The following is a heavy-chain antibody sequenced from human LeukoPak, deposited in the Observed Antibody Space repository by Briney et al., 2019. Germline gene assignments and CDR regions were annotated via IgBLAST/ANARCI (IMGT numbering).Heavy chain of an antibody. CDR1: GGSISSGSYY. CDR2: INHSGST. Sequence: PSETLSLTCTVSGGSISSGSYYWSWIRQPPGKGLEWIGEINHSGSTNYNPSLKSRVTISVDTSKNQFSLKLSSVTAADTAVYYCARHVNRRFGFGDLPQLNYMDVWGKGTTVTISS. CDR3: ARHVNRRFGFGDLPQLNYMDV. V-gene: IGHV4-39*01. D-gene: IGHD3-10*01. J-gene: IGHJ6*03.